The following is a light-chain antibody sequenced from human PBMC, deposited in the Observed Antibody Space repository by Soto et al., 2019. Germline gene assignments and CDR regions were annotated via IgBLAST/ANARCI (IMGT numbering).Light chain of an antibody. V-gene: IGKV3-20*01. CDR1: QSVGTY. CDR2: GAS. CDR3: QQYVSIPLT. Sequence: GDRATLSCRTSQSVGTYLAWYQQKPGQAPRLLIYGASSRATGIPDRFSGSGSGTDFTLTISRLEPEDFAVYSCQQYVSIPLTFGGGTKVDIK. J-gene: IGKJ4*01.